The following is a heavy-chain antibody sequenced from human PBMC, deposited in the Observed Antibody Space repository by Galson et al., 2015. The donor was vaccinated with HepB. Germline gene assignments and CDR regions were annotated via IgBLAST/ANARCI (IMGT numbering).Heavy chain of an antibody. D-gene: IGHD5-18*01. CDR3: ARGGVDTADNWFAP. CDR2: ISSSSSTI. J-gene: IGHJ5*02. CDR1: GFTFGSYS. V-gene: IGHV3-48*01. Sequence: SLRLSCAASGFTFGSYSMNWVRQAPGKGLEWVSYISSSSSTIYYADSVKGRFTISRDNAKNSLYLQMNSLRAEDTAVYYCARGGVDTADNWFAPWGQGTLVTVSS.